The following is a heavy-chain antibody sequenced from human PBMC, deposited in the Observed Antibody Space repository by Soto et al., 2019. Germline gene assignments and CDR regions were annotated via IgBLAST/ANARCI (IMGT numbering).Heavy chain of an antibody. CDR1: GFTFSSYG. J-gene: IGHJ4*02. V-gene: IGHV3-30*03. D-gene: IGHD2-2*01. CDR2: ISYDGSNK. CDR3: ARDPGYCSMVRCYVDYFDY. Sequence: PGGSLRLSCAASGFTFSSYGMHWVRQAPGKGLEWVAVISYDGSNKYYADSVKGRVTISRDNSKNTLFLQMDSLRPEDTAVYYCARDPGYCSMVRCYVDYFDYWGRGILVTVSS.